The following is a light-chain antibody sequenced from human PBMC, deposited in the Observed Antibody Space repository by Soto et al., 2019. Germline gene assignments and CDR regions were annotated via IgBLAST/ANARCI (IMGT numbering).Light chain of an antibody. CDR3: CSYAGGSPHVV. J-gene: IGLJ2*01. Sequence: QSALTQPASVSGSPGQSITISCTGTSSDVGSYNLVSWYQQHPGKAPKLMIYEGSKRPSGVSNRFSGSKSGNTASLTISGLQAEDEADYYCCSYAGGSPHVVLGGGTKLTVL. CDR2: EGS. CDR1: SSDVGSYNL. V-gene: IGLV2-23*01.